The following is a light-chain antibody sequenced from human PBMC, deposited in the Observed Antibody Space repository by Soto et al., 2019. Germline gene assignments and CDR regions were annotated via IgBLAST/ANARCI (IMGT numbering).Light chain of an antibody. J-gene: IGKJ5*01. Sequence: EIVMTQSPAPLSVSPGERATLSCRSSQSVSSNLAWYQQKPGPAPRLLIYGASTRATGIPARFSGSGSGTEFTRTISSLQSEEFAVYYCQQYNNWPPRITLGQGTRLEIK. CDR2: GAS. V-gene: IGKV3-15*01. CDR3: QQYNNWPPRIT. CDR1: QSVSSN.